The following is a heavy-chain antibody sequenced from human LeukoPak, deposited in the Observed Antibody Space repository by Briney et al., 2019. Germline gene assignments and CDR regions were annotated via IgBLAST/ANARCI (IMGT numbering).Heavy chain of an antibody. CDR2: ISVIGGST. CDR3: AAAYFGMDQYYYGMDV. CDR1: GFTFSNYA. V-gene: IGHV3-23*01. J-gene: IGHJ6*02. D-gene: IGHD3-3*01. Sequence: GRSLRLSCAASGFTFSNYAMSWVRQAPGKGLEWVSAISVIGGSTYYADSVRGRFTISRDNSKNTLYLQMNSLRAEDTAVYYCAAAYFGMDQYYYGMDVWGQGTTVTVSS.